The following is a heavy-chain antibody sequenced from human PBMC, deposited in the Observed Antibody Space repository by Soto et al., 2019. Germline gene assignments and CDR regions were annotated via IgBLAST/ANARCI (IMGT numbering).Heavy chain of an antibody. V-gene: IGHV1-69*04. CDR1: AGTFNNQT. CDR3: AIDLGYFDL. Sequence: QVQLVQSGTEVKKPGSSVAVSCQASAGTFNNQTISWVRQAPGQGLEWMGRSIPILGRADYSQKFQGRLTLTVDKSTSTADMELSSLTSEDSAVYYCAIDLGYFDLWGQGTQVIVSS. J-gene: IGHJ4*02. CDR2: SIPILGRA. D-gene: IGHD2-15*01.